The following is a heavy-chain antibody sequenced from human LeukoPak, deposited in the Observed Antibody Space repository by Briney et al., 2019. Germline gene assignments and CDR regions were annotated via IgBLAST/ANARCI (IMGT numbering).Heavy chain of an antibody. Sequence: SETLSLTCADYGGSFSGYYWSWIRQPPGKGLEWIGEINHSGSTNYNPSLKSRVTISVDTSKNQFSLKRSSVTAADTAVYYCARGETVTLDYWGQGTLVTVSS. CDR1: GGSFSGYY. D-gene: IGHD4-17*01. CDR3: ARGETVTLDY. CDR2: INHSGST. V-gene: IGHV4-34*01. J-gene: IGHJ4*02.